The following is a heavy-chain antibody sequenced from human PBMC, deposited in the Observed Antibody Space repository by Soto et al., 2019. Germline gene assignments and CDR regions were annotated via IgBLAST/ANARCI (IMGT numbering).Heavy chain of an antibody. V-gene: IGHV4-59*01. CDR1: GDSTSHYY. D-gene: IGHD5-18*01. CDR3: AREGTYSETSGYFYFDS. CDR2: VYYSGYT. J-gene: IGHJ4*02. Sequence: SETLSLTCTVSGDSTSHYYWSWIRQSPGKGLEWLGFVYYSGYTNYNPSLKSRITVSLDTSTNQFSLTLTSVTTADTAIYYCAREGTYSETSGYFYFDSWGQGTLVTVSS.